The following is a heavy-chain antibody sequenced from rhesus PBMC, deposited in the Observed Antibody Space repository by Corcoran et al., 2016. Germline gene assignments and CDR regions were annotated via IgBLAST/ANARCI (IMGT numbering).Heavy chain of an antibody. Sequence: QVQLQESGPGLVKPSETLSLTCAVSGGSVSSGYGWSWIRQPPGKGLEWIGYIYGSSGNTYYNPSLKSRVTSSKDTSKDQFSLKLRSVTAADTAVYYCARGGSWSFDSWGQGVLVTVSS. D-gene: IGHD6-13*01. J-gene: IGHJ4*01. CDR3: ARGGSWSFDS. CDR1: GGSVSSGYG. CDR2: IYGSSGNT. V-gene: IGHV4S7*01.